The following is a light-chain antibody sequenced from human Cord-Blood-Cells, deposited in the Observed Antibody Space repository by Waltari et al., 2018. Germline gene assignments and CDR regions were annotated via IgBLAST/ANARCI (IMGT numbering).Light chain of an antibody. CDR1: SSDVGGYNY. Sequence: QSALPQPRSVSGSPGPSVTISCTGTSSDVGGYNYVPWYQQPPGKAPKLMIYDVSKRPSGVPDRFSGSKSGNTASLTISGLQAEDEADYYCCSYAGSYTFVVFGGGTKLTVL. V-gene: IGLV2-11*01. J-gene: IGLJ2*01. CDR2: DVS. CDR3: CSYAGSYTFVV.